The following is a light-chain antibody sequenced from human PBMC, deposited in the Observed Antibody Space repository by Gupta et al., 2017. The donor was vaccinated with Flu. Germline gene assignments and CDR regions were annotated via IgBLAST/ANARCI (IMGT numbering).Light chain of an antibody. CDR2: GTN. J-gene: IGLJ1*01. CDR1: SSNVGDNS. Sequence: QSVLTQPPSASGTPGQRVTVSSSGSSSNVGDNSVNWYQQLPGMAPKLVVYGTNQRPSGVPDRFSGSKSGTSASLAISGLQSDDEADYYCAAWDDSLDGYVFGSGTKVTVL. CDR3: AAWDDSLDGYV. V-gene: IGLV1-44*01.